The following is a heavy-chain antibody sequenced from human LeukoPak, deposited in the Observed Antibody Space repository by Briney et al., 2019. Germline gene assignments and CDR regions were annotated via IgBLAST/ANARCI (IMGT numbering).Heavy chain of an antibody. CDR3: ARDRRCTNSNCYGSFDY. CDR1: GFTFDDYA. V-gene: IGHV3-43*02. CDR2: ISGDGGSP. J-gene: IGHJ4*01. Sequence: GRSLRLSCAASGFTFDDYAMHWGRQTPGKRLEWVSLISGDGGSPEYTDSVKGRFTISRDNSNNSLYSQMNSLRTEDTALYFCARDRRCTNSNCYGSFDYWGHGALVTVSS. D-gene: IGHD2-8*01.